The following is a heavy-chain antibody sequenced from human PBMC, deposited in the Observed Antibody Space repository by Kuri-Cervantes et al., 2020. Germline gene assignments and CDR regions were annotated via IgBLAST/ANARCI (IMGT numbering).Heavy chain of an antibody. Sequence: GGSLRLSCAVSGFTFSSYGMHWVRQAPGKGLEWVAVIWYDGSNKYYADSVKGRFTISRDNSKNTLYLQMNSLRAEDTAVYYCAREWTGTTFFLSFAAFDIWGQGTMVTVSS. CDR2: IWYDGSNK. CDR3: AREWTGTTFFLSFAAFDI. V-gene: IGHV3-33*01. D-gene: IGHD1-1*01. J-gene: IGHJ3*02. CDR1: GFTFSSYG.